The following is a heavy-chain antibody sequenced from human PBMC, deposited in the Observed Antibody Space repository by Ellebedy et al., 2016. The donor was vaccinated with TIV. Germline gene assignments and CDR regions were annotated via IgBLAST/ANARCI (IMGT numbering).Heavy chain of an antibody. CDR1: GFTFNSYA. V-gene: IGHV3-23*01. J-gene: IGHJ4*02. CDR3: AKGRGGGSDSSAPRYYFDY. CDR2: ISHTGSRT. D-gene: IGHD3-22*01. Sequence: GESLKISCAASGFTFNSYAMSWVRQAPGKGLEWVSTISHTGSRTYYADSVEGRFIISRDNSKKTLYLQMNSLRAEDTAVYYCAKGRGGGSDSSAPRYYFDYWGRGTLVTVSS.